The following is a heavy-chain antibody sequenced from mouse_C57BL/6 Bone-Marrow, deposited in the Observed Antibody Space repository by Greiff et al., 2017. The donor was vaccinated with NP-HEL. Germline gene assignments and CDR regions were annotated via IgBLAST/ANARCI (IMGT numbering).Heavy chain of an antibody. CDR1: GYAFTNYL. CDR3: TRGGYYGSFFAY. V-gene: IGHV1-54*01. J-gene: IGHJ3*01. D-gene: IGHD1-1*01. Sequence: VQLQESGAELVRPGTSVKVSCKASGYAFTNYLIEWVKQRPGQGLEWIGVINPGSGGTNYNEKFKCKATLTADKSSSTAYMQLSSLTSEDSAVYFCTRGGYYGSFFAYWGQGTLVTVSA. CDR2: INPGSGGT.